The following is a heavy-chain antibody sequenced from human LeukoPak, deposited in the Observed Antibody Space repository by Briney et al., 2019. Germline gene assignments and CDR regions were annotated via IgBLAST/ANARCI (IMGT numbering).Heavy chain of an antibody. J-gene: IGHJ4*02. CDR1: GGSFSGYY. V-gene: IGHV3-11*01. CDR3: ARWITPDY. CDR2: ISSSGSTI. Sequence: LSLTCAVYGGSFSGYYWSWIRQAPGKGLEWVSYISSSGSTIYYADSVKGRFTISRDNAKNSLYLQMNSLRAEDTAVYYCARWITPDYWGQGTLVTVSS. D-gene: IGHD1-14*01.